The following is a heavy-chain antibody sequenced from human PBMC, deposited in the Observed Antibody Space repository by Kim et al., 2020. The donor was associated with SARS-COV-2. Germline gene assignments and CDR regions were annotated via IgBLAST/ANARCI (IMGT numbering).Heavy chain of an antibody. CDR3: ARAPWFGVLRWFDP. CDR2: INHSGSN. V-gene: IGHV4-34*01. J-gene: IGHJ5*02. D-gene: IGHD3-10*01. Sequence: SETLSLTCAVYGGSFSGYYWSWIRQPPGKGLEWIGEINHSGSNKHNPSLKSRVTISVDTSKNQFSLKLNSVTAADTAVYYCARAPWFGVLRWFDPWGQGTLVTVSS. CDR1: GGSFSGYY.